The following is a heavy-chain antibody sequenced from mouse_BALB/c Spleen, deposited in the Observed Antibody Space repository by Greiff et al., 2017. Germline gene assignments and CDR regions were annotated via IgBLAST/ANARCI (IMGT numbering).Heavy chain of an antibody. CDR2: IWAGGST. Sequence: VMLVESGPGLVAPSQSLSITCTVSGFSLTSYGVHWVRQPPGKGLEWLGVIWAGGSTNYNSALMSRLSISKDNSKSQVFLKMNSLQTDDTAMYYCAAQLGGLYYFDCWGQGNTHTVAA. D-gene: IGHD4-1*02. CDR1: GFSLTSYG. J-gene: IGHJ2*01. V-gene: IGHV2-9*02. CDR3: AAQLGGLYYFDC.